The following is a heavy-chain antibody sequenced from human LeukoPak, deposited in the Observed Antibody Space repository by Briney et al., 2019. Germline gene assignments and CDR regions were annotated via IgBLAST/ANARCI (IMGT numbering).Heavy chain of an antibody. CDR3: ARRAPTYDSSGYFLDY. CDR1: GFTFSSYA. Sequence: GGSLRLSCAASGFTFSSYAMSWVRQAPGKGLEWVSAISGSGGSTYYADSVKGRFTISRDNSKNTLYLQMNSLRAEDTAVYYCARRAPTYDSSGYFLDYWGQGTLVTVSS. V-gene: IGHV3-23*01. D-gene: IGHD3-22*01. CDR2: ISGSGGST. J-gene: IGHJ4*02.